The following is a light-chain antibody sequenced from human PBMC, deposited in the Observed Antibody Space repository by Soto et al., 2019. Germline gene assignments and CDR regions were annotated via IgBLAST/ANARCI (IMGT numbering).Light chain of an antibody. CDR3: LQHNSYPPT. J-gene: IGKJ4*01. CDR2: AAS. CDR1: QGIGSD. Sequence: DIQMTQSPSSLSASVGDRVTITCRASQGIGSDLGWYQQKPGKAPKRLIYAASSLQSGVPSRFSGRGSGTEFILTISSLQPEDFATYYCLQHNSYPPTFGGGTKVEIK. V-gene: IGKV1-17*01.